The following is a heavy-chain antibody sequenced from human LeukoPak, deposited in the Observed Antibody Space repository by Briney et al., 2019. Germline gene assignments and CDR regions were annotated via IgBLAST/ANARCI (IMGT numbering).Heavy chain of an antibody. J-gene: IGHJ6*03. Sequence: GGSLRLSCAASGFTFSSYGMNWVRQPPGKGLVWVSRINSDGSSTTYADSVMGRFTISRDNATNTLFLQMNSLRADDTAVYYCARSTSHYYYYYMDVWGKGTTVTISS. V-gene: IGHV3-74*01. CDR2: INSDGSST. CDR1: GFTFSSYG. CDR3: ARSTSHYYYYYMDV.